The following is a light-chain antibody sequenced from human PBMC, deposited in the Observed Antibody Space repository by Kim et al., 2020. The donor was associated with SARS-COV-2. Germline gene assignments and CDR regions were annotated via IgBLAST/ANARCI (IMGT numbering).Light chain of an antibody. V-gene: IGLV1-51*01. CDR2: DSK. Sequence: GQKITLSCSGSSSNIGNNSVSWYQRVPGTAPKLLIYDSKKRPSGIPDRFSGSKFGTSATLGITGLLTGDEADYFCGTWDSSLSAGVFGGGTQLTVL. CDR3: GTWDSSLSAGV. J-gene: IGLJ2*01. CDR1: SSNIGNNS.